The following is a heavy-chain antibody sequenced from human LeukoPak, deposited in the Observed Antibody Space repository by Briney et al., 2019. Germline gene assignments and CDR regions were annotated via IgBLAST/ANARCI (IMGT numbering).Heavy chain of an antibody. J-gene: IGHJ4*02. CDR3: AKGGGYNWNDGIDY. CDR2: ISWNSGSI. D-gene: IGHD1-1*01. V-gene: IGHV3-9*01. CDR1: GFTFDDYA. Sequence: GGSLRLSCAASGFTFDDYAMHWVRQAPGKGLEWVSGISWNSGSIGYADSVKGRFTISGDNGKNSLYLQMNSLRAGDTALYYCAKGGGYNWNDGIDYWGQGTLVTVSS.